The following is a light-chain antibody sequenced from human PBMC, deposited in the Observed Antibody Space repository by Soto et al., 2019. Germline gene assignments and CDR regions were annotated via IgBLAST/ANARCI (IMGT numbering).Light chain of an antibody. CDR1: QSFTNG. Sequence: DIHMTQSPSTLSASVGDGVTITCRASQSFTNGLAWYQQRPGRAPRLLIYKASRLESGVPSRFSGSGSGTEFTLTISSLQPDDFATYYCQQYDSFPYTFGQGTKLEIK. J-gene: IGKJ2*01. V-gene: IGKV1-5*03. CDR2: KAS. CDR3: QQYDSFPYT.